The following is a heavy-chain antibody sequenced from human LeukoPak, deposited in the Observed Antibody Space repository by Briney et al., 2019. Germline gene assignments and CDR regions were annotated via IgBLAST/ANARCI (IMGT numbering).Heavy chain of an antibody. CDR3: AKDRSYYGSGSKYFDY. J-gene: IGHJ4*02. CDR1: GFTFSSYG. D-gene: IGHD3-10*01. Sequence: GGSLRLSCAASGFTFSSYGMHWVRQAPGKGLEWVALISYDGSHKYYGDSVKGRFTISRDNSKNTLYLQMNSLRDEDTAVYFCAKDRSYYGSGSKYFDYWGQGTLVTVSS. V-gene: IGHV3-30*18. CDR2: ISYDGSHK.